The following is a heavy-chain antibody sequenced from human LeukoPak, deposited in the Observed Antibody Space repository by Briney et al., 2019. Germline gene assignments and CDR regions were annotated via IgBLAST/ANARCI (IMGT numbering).Heavy chain of an antibody. D-gene: IGHD3-22*01. CDR2: ISSSGSTI. J-gene: IGHJ4*02. V-gene: IGHV3-48*03. CDR3: ARDSSGYFPFDY. CDR1: GFTFNNYE. Sequence: GGSLRLSCAASGFTFNNYEMNWVRQAPGKGLEWVSYISSSGSTIYYADSVKGRFTISRDNAKNSLYLQMNSLRAEDTAVYYCARDSSGYFPFDYWGQGTPVTVSS.